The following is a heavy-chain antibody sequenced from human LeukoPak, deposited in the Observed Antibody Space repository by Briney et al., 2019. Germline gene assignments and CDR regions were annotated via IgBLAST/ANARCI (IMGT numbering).Heavy chain of an antibody. CDR1: GYTFTGYY. CDR3: ARDRTRTAYCSSTSCYRDAFDI. V-gene: IGHV1-2*04. J-gene: IGHJ3*02. CDR2: INPNSGGT. Sequence: ASVKVSCKASGYTFTGYYMHWVRQAPGQGLEWMGWINPNSGGTNYAQKFQGWVTMTRDTSISTAYMELSRLRSDDTAVYYCARDRTRTAYCSSTSCYRDAFDIWGQGTMVTVSS. D-gene: IGHD2-2*02.